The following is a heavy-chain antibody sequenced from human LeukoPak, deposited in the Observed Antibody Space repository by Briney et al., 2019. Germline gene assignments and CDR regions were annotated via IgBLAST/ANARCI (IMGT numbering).Heavy chain of an antibody. D-gene: IGHD5-12*01. J-gene: IGHJ5*02. CDR2: VYYSGNT. CDR3: ARGDSGYDRTRDNWFDP. Sequence: SETLSLTCTVSGGSISGFYWNWIRQPPGKGLEWIGYVYYSGNTNYNPSLKSRVTISLDTSKNQFSLKLRSVTAADTAVYYCARGDSGYDRTRDNWFDPWGQGTLVTVSS. V-gene: IGHV4-59*01. CDR1: GGSISGFY.